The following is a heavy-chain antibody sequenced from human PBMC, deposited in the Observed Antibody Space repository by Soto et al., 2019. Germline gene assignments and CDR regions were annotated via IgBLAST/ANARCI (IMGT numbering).Heavy chain of an antibody. Sequence: PGESLKISCKGSGYSFTSYCISLVRQMPGKGLEWMGRIDPSDSYTNYSPSFQGHVTISADKSISTAYLQWSSLKASDTAMYYCARLRIAATYYYYYGMDVWGQGTTVTVS. V-gene: IGHV5-10-1*01. CDR2: IDPSDSYT. D-gene: IGHD6-25*01. J-gene: IGHJ6*02. CDR1: GYSFTSYC. CDR3: ARLRIAATYYYYYGMDV.